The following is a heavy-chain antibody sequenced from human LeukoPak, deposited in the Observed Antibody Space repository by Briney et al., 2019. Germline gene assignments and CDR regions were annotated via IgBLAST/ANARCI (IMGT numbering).Heavy chain of an antibody. J-gene: IGHJ4*02. CDR3: AKTLFDCSGGSCYEAYFDD. V-gene: IGHV3-23*01. CDR2: VSDSDENT. D-gene: IGHD2-15*01. Sequence: ETLSLTCTVSGGSISSSSYYWGWIRQAPGKGLEWVSSVSDSDENTYYADSVKGRFTISRDNSKNTLFLQMDTLRVDDTAVYYCAKTLFDCSGGSCYEAYFDDWGQGTLVTVSS. CDR1: GGSISSSSYY.